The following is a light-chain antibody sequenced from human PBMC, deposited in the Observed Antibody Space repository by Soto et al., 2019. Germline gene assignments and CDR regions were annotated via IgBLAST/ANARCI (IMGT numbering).Light chain of an antibody. V-gene: IGKV1-27*01. CDR1: QDISTY. CDR2: AAY. J-gene: IGKJ4*01. Sequence: DIQMTQAPSSLSASVGDRVTITCRVRQDISTYLAWYQQKPGKVPKLLISAAYTLQSGVPPRFSGSGSGTDFTLTISSLQPEDVATYYCQKYDNAPFTFGGGTKVEIK. CDR3: QKYDNAPFT.